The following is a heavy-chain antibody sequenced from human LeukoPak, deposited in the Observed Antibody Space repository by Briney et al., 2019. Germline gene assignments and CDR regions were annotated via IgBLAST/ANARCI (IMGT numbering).Heavy chain of an antibody. D-gene: IGHD6-13*01. CDR3: AGRGYSSSWYWFDP. CDR1: GGTFSSYA. CDR2: IIPILGIA. Sequence: SVNVSCTASGGTFSSYAISWVRQAPGQGLEWMGRIIPILGIANYAQKFQGRVTITADKSTSTAYMELSSLRSEDTAVYYCAGRGYSSSWYWFDPWGQGTLVTVSS. V-gene: IGHV1-69*04. J-gene: IGHJ5*02.